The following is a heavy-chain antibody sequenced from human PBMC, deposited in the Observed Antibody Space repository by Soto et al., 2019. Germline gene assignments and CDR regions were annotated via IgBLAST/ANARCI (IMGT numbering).Heavy chain of an antibody. J-gene: IGHJ6*02. V-gene: IGHV1-58*01. CDR2: IVVGSGNT. CDR3: AAGYCSGGSCYSTRSGYYYGMDV. CDR1: GFTFTSSA. D-gene: IGHD2-15*01. Sequence: VKVSCKASGFTFTSSAVQWVRQARGQRLEWIGWIVVGSGNTNYAQKFQERVTITRDMSTSTAYMELSSLISEDTAVYYCAAGYCSGGSCYSTRSGYYYGMDVWGQGTTVTVSS.